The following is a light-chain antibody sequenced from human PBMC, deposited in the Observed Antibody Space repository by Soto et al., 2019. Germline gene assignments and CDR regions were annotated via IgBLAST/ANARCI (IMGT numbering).Light chain of an antibody. CDR3: SSYAGSNNWV. V-gene: IGLV2-8*01. CDR1: SSDVGGFNY. Sequence: QSALTQPPSASGSPGQSVTISCTGTSSDVGGFNYVSWYQQHPGKAPKLMIYEVSKRPSGVPDRFSGSKSGNTASLTVSGLQAEDQADYYCSSYAGSNNWVFGGVTKLT. J-gene: IGLJ3*02. CDR2: EVS.